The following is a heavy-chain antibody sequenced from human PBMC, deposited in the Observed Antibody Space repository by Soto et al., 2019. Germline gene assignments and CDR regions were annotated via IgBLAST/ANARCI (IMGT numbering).Heavy chain of an antibody. CDR1: GGSISSSNW. D-gene: IGHD6-13*01. Sequence: SETLSLTCAVSGGSISSSNWWSWVRQPPGKGLGWIGEIYHSGSTNYNPSLKSRVTISVDKSKNQFSLKLSSVTAADTAVYYCAISVRAPKFQIAAAGTGMDVWGQGTTVTVSS. CDR3: AISVRAPKFQIAAAGTGMDV. CDR2: IYHSGST. J-gene: IGHJ6*02. V-gene: IGHV4-4*02.